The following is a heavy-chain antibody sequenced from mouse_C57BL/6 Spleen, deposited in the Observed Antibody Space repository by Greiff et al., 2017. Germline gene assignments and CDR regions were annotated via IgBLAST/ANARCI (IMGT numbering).Heavy chain of an antibody. CDR1: GYTFTSYW. CDR3: AITPHYYGSSPYAMDY. Sequence: QVQLQQPGAELVKPGASVKVSCKASGYTFTSYWMHWVKQRPGQGLEWIGRIHPSDSDTNYNQKFKGKATLTVVKSSSTAYMQLRSLTSEDSAVYYCAITPHYYGSSPYAMDYWGQGTSVTVSS. D-gene: IGHD1-1*01. CDR2: IHPSDSDT. V-gene: IGHV1-74*01. J-gene: IGHJ4*01.